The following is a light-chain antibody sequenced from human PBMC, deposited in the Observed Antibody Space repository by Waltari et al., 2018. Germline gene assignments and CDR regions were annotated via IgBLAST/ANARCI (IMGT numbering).Light chain of an antibody. J-gene: IGKJ2*01. CDR3: QQYKNWLPGP. V-gene: IGKV3-15*01. CDR2: TAS. CDR1: EGVSTN. Sequence: TVMTHPPATLSVQARERATLARSPSEGVSTNVARYKHKSGQAPRPLIYTASSSATGIPARFTGSGSGTEFTPTFSSLPSVDFAVVFCQQYKNWLPGPFGPGPTLEI.